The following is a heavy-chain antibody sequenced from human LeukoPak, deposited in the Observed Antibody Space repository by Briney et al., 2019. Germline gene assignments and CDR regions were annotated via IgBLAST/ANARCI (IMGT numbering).Heavy chain of an antibody. Sequence: GGSLRLSSAASGFTVSSNYMSWVRQAPGKGLEWVSVIYSGGSTYYADSVKGRFTISRDNSKNTLYLQMNSLRAEDTAVYYCARNGLSDYWGQGTLVTVSS. CDR2: IYSGGST. D-gene: IGHD3/OR15-3a*01. J-gene: IGHJ4*02. V-gene: IGHV3-66*01. CDR1: GFTVSSNY. CDR3: ARNGLSDY.